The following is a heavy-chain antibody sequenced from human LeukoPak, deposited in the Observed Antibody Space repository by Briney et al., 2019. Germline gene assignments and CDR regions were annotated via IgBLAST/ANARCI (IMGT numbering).Heavy chain of an antibody. CDR3: ARVRIDRYSYGREYYFDY. V-gene: IGHV4-31*03. D-gene: IGHD5-18*01. CDR2: IYYSGST. Sequence: SQTLFLTCTVSGGSISSGGYYWSWIRQHPGKGLEWIGYIYYSGSTYYNPSLKSRVTISVDTSKNQFSLRLSSVTAADTAVYYCARVRIDRYSYGREYYFDYWGQGTLVTVSS. CDR1: GGSISSGGYY. J-gene: IGHJ4*02.